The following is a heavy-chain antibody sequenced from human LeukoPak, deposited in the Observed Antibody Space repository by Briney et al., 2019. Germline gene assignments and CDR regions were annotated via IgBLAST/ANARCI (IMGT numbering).Heavy chain of an antibody. CDR1: GGTFSSYA. V-gene: IGHV1-69*13. D-gene: IGHD3-22*01. CDR3: ARGSSYYYDSSGYSRFFED. Sequence: GASVMVSCKASGGTFSSYAISWVRQAPGQGLEWMGGIIPIFGTANYAQKFQGRVTITADESTSTAYMELSSLRSEDTAVYYCARGSSYYYDSSGYSRFFEDWGQGTMVTVSS. J-gene: IGHJ3*01. CDR2: IIPIFGTA.